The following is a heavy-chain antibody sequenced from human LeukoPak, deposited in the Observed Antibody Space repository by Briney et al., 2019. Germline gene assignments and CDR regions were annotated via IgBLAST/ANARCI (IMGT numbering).Heavy chain of an antibody. D-gene: IGHD2-21*02. Sequence: SETLSLTCTVSGGSISSYYWSWIRQPPGKGLEWIGRIYTSGSTNYNPSLKSRVTISIDKSKNQFSLKETSVTAADTAVYFCARGTRCDTYSYYSYMDVWGKGTTVTVSS. J-gene: IGHJ6*03. CDR3: ARGTRCDTYSYYSYMDV. V-gene: IGHV4-4*07. CDR2: IYTSGST. CDR1: GGSISSYY.